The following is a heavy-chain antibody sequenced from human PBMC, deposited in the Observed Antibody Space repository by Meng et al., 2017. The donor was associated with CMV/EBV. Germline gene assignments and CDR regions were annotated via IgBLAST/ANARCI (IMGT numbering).Heavy chain of an antibody. Sequence: SVQVSCKASGGTFSSYAIRWVRQAPGQGLEWMGGIIPIFGTANYAQKFQGRVTITTDESTSTAYMELSSLRSEDTAVYYCARGYCSSTSCYNAFDIWGQGTMVTVSS. J-gene: IGHJ3*02. CDR1: GGTFSSYA. V-gene: IGHV1-69*05. D-gene: IGHD2-2*02. CDR2: IIPIFGTA. CDR3: ARGYCSSTSCYNAFDI.